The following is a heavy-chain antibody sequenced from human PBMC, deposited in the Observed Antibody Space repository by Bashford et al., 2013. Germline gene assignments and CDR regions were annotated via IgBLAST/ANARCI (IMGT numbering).Heavy chain of an antibody. D-gene: IGHD3-3*01. V-gene: IGHV1-18*01. Sequence: PSVKVRPARLLGYTFTSYGISWVRQAPGQGLEWMGWISAYNGNTNYAQKLQGRVTMTTDTSTSTAYMELRSLRSDDTAVYYCARGLSEGDTIFRVRPNNWFDPWGQGTLVTVSS. J-gene: IGHJ5*02. CDR1: GYTFTSYG. CDR3: ARGLSEGDTIFRVRPNNWFDP. CDR2: ISAYNGNT.